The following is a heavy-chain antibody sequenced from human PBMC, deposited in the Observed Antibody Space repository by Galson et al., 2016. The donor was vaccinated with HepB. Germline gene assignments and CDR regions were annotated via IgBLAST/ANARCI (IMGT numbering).Heavy chain of an antibody. CDR2: IKPDGSEQ. D-gene: IGHD1-26*01. Sequence: SLRLSCAASGFSFSSYSMNWVRQAPGEGLEWVANIKPDGSEQYYVDSVKGRFTISRDNAKNSLYLQMNSLRAEDTAVYFCARALHSGLDYWGQGTLVTVSS. V-gene: IGHV3-7*03. J-gene: IGHJ4*02. CDR1: GFSFSSYS. CDR3: ARALHSGLDY.